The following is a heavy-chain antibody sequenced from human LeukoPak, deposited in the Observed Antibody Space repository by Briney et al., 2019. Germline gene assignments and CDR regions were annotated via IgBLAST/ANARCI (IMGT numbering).Heavy chain of an antibody. CDR2: IYYSGST. CDR1: GGSISSSSYY. Sequence: SETLSLTCTVSGGSISSSSYYWGWIRQPPGKGLEWIGSIYYSGSTYYNPSLKSRVTISVDTSKNQFSLKLSSVTAADTAVYYCARVSQEDYSTKFDYWGQGTLVTVSS. D-gene: IGHD4-11*01. CDR3: ARVSQEDYSTKFDY. V-gene: IGHV4-39*07. J-gene: IGHJ4*02.